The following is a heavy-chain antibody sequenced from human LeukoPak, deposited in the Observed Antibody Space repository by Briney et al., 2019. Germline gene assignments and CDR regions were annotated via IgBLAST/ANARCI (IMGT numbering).Heavy chain of an antibody. Sequence: ASVKVSCKASGYAFTSLDINWVRQATGQGLEWMGWMNPNSGYTGSAQKFQGRLTMTRDTSISTAYMELTSLTSEDTAMYYCARVAGSADFWGQGTLVTVYS. CDR3: ARVAGSADF. V-gene: IGHV1-8*01. CDR1: GYAFTSLD. D-gene: IGHD2-21*01. J-gene: IGHJ4*02. CDR2: MNPNSGYT.